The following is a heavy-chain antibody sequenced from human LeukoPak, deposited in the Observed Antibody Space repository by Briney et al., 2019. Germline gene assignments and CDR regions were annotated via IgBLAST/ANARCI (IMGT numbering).Heavy chain of an antibody. V-gene: IGHV3-23*01. D-gene: IGHD4-17*01. CDR1: GGSFSGYY. CDR3: ARGAHKRDDYGGFFDY. J-gene: IGHJ4*02. CDR2: MSGRGGST. Sequence: ETLSLTCAVYGGSFSGYYWSWVRQAPGKVREWVSAMSGRGGSTYYADSVKGRFTIPRDNCEHTLYLQMNSLRTEDTSVYYCARGAHKRDDYGGFFDYWGQGTLVTVSS.